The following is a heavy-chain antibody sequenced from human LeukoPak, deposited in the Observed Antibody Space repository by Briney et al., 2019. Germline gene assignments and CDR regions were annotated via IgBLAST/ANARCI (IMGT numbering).Heavy chain of an antibody. J-gene: IGHJ4*02. V-gene: IGHV3-23*01. CDR2: ISGGGGTT. Sequence: GGSLRLSCAASGFTFANCPMSWVRQAPGKGLEWLSVISGGGGTTHYVDSVKGRFSISRDNSKKMVFLQMNSLRVDDTALYFCVKEPLLSLDYGASRGENWGRGTLVTVSS. D-gene: IGHD2-21*01. CDR1: GFTFANCP. CDR3: VKEPLLSLDYGASRGEN.